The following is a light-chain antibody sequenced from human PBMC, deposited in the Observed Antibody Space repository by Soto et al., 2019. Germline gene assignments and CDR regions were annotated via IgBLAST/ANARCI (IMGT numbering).Light chain of an antibody. J-gene: IGLJ1*01. Sequence: QSVLTQPPSASVTPGQRVTFSCSGSSSNIGSNIVNWYQQVPGTAPKLLIYNNNLRPSGVPERFSGSKSGTSASLAISGLHSEDEADYYCAAWDDSLNGFYVFGSGTKVTVL. V-gene: IGLV1-44*01. CDR1: SSNIGSNI. CDR2: NNN. CDR3: AAWDDSLNGFYV.